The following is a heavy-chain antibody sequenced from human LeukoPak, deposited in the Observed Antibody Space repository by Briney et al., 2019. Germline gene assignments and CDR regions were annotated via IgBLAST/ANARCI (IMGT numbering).Heavy chain of an antibody. D-gene: IGHD1-26*01. J-gene: IGHJ4*02. Sequence: GGSLRLSCAASGFSFSSYWMHWVRQAPGKALVWVSHINSDGSSTTYADSVKGRFTISRDNAKSTLYLQMNSLRAEDTAVYYCARDDPGIGIDYWGQGTLVTVSS. CDR2: INSDGSST. CDR1: GFSFSSYW. CDR3: ARDDPGIGIDY. V-gene: IGHV3-74*01.